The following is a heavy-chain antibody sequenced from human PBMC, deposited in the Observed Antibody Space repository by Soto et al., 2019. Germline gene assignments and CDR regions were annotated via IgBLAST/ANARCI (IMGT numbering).Heavy chain of an antibody. J-gene: IGHJ4*02. V-gene: IGHV4-31*03. Sequence: KTSETLSLTCTVSGGSISSGGYYWSWIRQHPGKGLEWIGYIYYSGSTYYNPSLKSRVTISVDTSKNQFSLKLSSVTAADTAVYYCAGTITMVRGVPLWGQGTLVTVSS. CDR3: AGTITMVRGVPL. CDR1: GGSISSGGYY. D-gene: IGHD3-10*01. CDR2: IYYSGST.